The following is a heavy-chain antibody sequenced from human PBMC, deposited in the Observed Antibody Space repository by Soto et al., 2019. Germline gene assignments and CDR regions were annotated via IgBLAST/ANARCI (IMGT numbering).Heavy chain of an antibody. D-gene: IGHD5-18*01. V-gene: IGHV5-51*01. J-gene: IGHJ4*02. Sequence: GESLKISCTGSGYSFTTYWIAWVRQMPGKGLEWMGTVYPSDSHTRYSPSFQGQVTISADKSISTAYLQWSSLKASDTAMYYCARQSGETYTPMDHWGQGTLVTVSS. CDR3: ARQSGETYTPMDH. CDR1: GYSFTTYW. CDR2: VYPSDSHT.